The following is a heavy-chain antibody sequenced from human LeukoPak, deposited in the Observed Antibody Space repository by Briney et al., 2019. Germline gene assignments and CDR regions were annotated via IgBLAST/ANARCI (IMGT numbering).Heavy chain of an antibody. CDR3: ARLGITGTSLYYFDF. D-gene: IGHD1-20*01. CDR1: GYTFTTYW. CDR2: IYPGDSDT. J-gene: IGHJ4*02. Sequence: GESLVISCKGSGYTFTTYWIAWVREMPGKGLEWMGIIYPGDSDTRYSPSFQGQVTISADKSISTAYLQWSSLKASDTAMFYCARLGITGTSLYYFDFWAQGTLVPVSS. V-gene: IGHV5-51*01.